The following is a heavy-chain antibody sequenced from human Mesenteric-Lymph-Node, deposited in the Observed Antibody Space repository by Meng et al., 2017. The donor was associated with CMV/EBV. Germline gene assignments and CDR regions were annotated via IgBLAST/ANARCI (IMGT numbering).Heavy chain of an antibody. V-gene: IGHV4-31*03. CDR1: GGSISSGGYY. J-gene: IGHJ1*01. Sequence: SETLSLTCTVSGGSISSGGYYWSWIRQQPGKGLEWIGYIYYSGITYYNPSLKSRVTISVATSKNQFSLRLNSVTAADTAVYYCARGGYCANGVCSIAEYFQHWGQGTLVTVSS. D-gene: IGHD2-8*01. CDR2: IYYSGIT. CDR3: ARGGYCANGVCSIAEYFQH.